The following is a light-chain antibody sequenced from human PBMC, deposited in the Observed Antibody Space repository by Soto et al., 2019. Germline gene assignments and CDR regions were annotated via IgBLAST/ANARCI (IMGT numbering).Light chain of an antibody. V-gene: IGKV3-11*01. Sequence: IVLTQSPATLSLSPGERATLSCRASQTVSSFLAWYQQKPGQAPRLLIYDSSNRAPGIPARFSVSGSGTDFTLIISSLEPEDFAVYYCQQRTNWPWTFGQGTKVEIK. CDR2: DSS. CDR1: QTVSSF. CDR3: QQRTNWPWT. J-gene: IGKJ1*01.